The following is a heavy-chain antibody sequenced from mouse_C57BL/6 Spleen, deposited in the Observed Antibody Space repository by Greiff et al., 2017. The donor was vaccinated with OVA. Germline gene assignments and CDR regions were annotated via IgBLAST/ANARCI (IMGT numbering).Heavy chain of an antibody. Sequence: EVKLVESGGDLVKPGGSLKLSCAASGFTFSSYGMSWVRQTPDKRLEWVATISSGGSYTYYPDSVKGRFTISRDNAKNTLYLQMSSLKSEDTAMYYCARGGYGSSPWFAYWGQGTLVTVSA. J-gene: IGHJ3*01. CDR2: ISSGGSYT. CDR3: ARGGYGSSPWFAY. CDR1: GFTFSSYG. V-gene: IGHV5-6*02. D-gene: IGHD1-1*01.